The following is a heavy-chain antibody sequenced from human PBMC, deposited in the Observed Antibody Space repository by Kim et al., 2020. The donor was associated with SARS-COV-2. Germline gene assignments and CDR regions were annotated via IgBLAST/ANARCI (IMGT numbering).Heavy chain of an antibody. D-gene: IGHD6-19*01. V-gene: IGHV4-59*01. CDR1: GGSISSYY. CDR2: IYYSGST. J-gene: IGHJ6*02. Sequence: SETLSLTCTVSGGSISSYYWSWIRQPPGKGLEWIGYIYYSGSTNYNPSLKSRVTISVDTSKNQFSLKLSSVTAADTAVYYCAIAVAGPTYYYYGMDVWGQGTTVTVSS. CDR3: AIAVAGPTYYYYGMDV.